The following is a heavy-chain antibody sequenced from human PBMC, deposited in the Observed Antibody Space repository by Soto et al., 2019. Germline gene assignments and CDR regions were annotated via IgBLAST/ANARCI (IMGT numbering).Heavy chain of an antibody. CDR2: ISAYNGNT. Sequence: SVKFSCKASGYTFTRYDINWVRQPPGQGLEWMGWISAYNGNTNYAQKLQGRVTMTTDTSTSTAYMELRSLRSDDTAVYYCARVSALWSPYGMDVWGQGTTVTVSS. CDR3: ARVSALWSPYGMDV. D-gene: IGHD2-21*01. V-gene: IGHV1-18*04. CDR1: GYTFTRYD. J-gene: IGHJ6*02.